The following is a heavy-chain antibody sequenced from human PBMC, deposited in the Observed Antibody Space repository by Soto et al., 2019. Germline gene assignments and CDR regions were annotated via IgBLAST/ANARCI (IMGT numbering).Heavy chain of an antibody. CDR2: INSDGSST. Sequence: PGGSLRLSCAASGFTFSSYWMHWVRQAPGKGLVWVSRINSDGSSTSYADSVKGRFTISRDNAKNTLYLQMNSLRAEDTAVYYCASYSSSWYEWFDPWGQGTLVTVSS. V-gene: IGHV3-74*01. CDR3: ASYSSSWYEWFDP. CDR1: GFTFSSYW. J-gene: IGHJ5*02. D-gene: IGHD6-13*01.